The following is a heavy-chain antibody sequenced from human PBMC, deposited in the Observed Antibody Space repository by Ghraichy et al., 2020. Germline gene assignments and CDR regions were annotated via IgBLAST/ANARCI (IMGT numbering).Heavy chain of an antibody. D-gene: IGHD3-3*01. CDR3: TRAYYNYWSGPPDS. J-gene: IGHJ4*02. V-gene: IGHV4-39*01. CDR1: GDSITNSDYY. CDR2: IYYTGTT. Sequence: PETLSLTCTVSGDSITNSDYYWGWFRQPPGKGLEYLASIYYTGTTYHNPSLKSRITVSVDTSKNQISLKMSSVTAADTAVYYCTRAYYNYWSGPPDSWGQGTLVTVSS.